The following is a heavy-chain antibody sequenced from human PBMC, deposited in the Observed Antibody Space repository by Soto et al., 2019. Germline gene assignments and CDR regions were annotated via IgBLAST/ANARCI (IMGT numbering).Heavy chain of an antibody. CDR1: GFTFGDSY. Sequence: GGSLRLSCAVSGFTFGDSYMSWIRQAPGKGLEWLSYISPGSRYPAYADSVKGRFTISRDNAKRSLYLQMMSLAAEDTAIYYCVRGGGGGLFDPWGQGTMVTVSS. CDR3: VRGGGGGLFDP. D-gene: IGHD2-15*01. J-gene: IGHJ5*02. V-gene: IGHV3-11*06. CDR2: ISPGSRYP.